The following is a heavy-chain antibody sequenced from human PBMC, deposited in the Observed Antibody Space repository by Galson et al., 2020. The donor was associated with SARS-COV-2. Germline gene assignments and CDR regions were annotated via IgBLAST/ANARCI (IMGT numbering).Heavy chain of an antibody. CDR2: ISYDGSNK. CDR3: ASSLLWFGEPPEY. J-gene: IGHJ4*02. V-gene: IGHV3-30*04. Sequence: GGSLRLSCAASGFTFSSYAMHWVRQAPGKGLEWVAVISYDGSNKYYADSVKGRFTISRDNSKNTLYLQMNSLRAEDTAVYYCASSLLWFGEPPEYWGQGTLVTVSS. D-gene: IGHD3-10*01. CDR1: GFTFSSYA.